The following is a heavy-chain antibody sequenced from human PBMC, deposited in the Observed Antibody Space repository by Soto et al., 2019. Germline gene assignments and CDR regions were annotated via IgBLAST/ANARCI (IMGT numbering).Heavy chain of an antibody. CDR3: AASPAYSCGWEDY. J-gene: IGHJ4*02. CDR1: GFTFTSSA. D-gene: IGHD6-19*01. V-gene: IGHV1-58*01. CDR2: IVVGSGNT. Sequence: SVKVSCKASGFTFTSSAVQWVRQARGQRLEWIGWIVVGSGNTNYAQKFQERVTITRDMSTSTAYMELSSLRSEDTAVYYCAASPAYSCGWEDYWGQGNLVTVSS.